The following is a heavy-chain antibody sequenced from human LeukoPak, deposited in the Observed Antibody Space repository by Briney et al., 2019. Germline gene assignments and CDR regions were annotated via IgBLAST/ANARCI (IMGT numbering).Heavy chain of an antibody. CDR3: AKDGPDIVVVPAARPFDY. Sequence: QSGGSLRLSCAASGFTFSSYAMSWVRHAPGEGLEWVSAISGSGGSTYYADSVKGRFTISRDNSKNTLYLQMNSLRAEDTAVYYCAKDGPDIVVVPAARPFDYWGQGTLVTVSS. CDR2: ISGSGGST. CDR1: GFTFSSYA. J-gene: IGHJ4*02. V-gene: IGHV3-23*01. D-gene: IGHD2-2*01.